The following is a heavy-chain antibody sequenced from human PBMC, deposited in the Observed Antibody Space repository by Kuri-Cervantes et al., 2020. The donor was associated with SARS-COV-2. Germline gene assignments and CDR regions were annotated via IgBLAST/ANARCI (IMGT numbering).Heavy chain of an antibody. D-gene: IGHD5-18*01. Sequence: GESLKISCAASGFTFSSYWMSWVRQAPGKGLEWVANIEQDGSEKYYVDSVKGRFTISRDNSKNTLYLQMNSLRAEDTAVYYCARATWIQLYHAFDIWGQGTMVTVSS. J-gene: IGHJ3*02. V-gene: IGHV3-7*05. CDR3: ARATWIQLYHAFDI. CDR2: IEQDGSEK. CDR1: GFTFSSYW.